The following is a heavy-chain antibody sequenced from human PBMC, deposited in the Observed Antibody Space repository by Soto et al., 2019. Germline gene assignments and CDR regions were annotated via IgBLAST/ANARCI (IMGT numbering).Heavy chain of an antibody. CDR1: GGSISGGVHS. V-gene: IGHV4-30-4*01. CDR2: IFDSGST. CDR3: AREIMPVTTDGYFDL. Sequence: QVQLQESGPGLVKPSETLSLTCTVSGGSISGGVHSWSWIRPPPGKGLEWIGHIFDSGSTYYNPCLKSRLTISVDTSKNQCSLRLSSVTAADTAVYYGAREIMPVTTDGYFDLWGRGTLVTVSS. J-gene: IGHJ2*01. D-gene: IGHD4-17*01.